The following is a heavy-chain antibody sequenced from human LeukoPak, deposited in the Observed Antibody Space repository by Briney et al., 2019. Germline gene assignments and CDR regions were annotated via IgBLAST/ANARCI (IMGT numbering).Heavy chain of an antibody. Sequence: PGGSLRLSCAASGFTFSSYSMNWVRQAPGKGLEWVSYISSSSSTIYYADSVKGRFTISRDNARNSLYLQMNSLRAEDTAVYYCARDGGYCSGGSCYSHYYYGVDVWGQGTTVTVSS. CDR2: ISSSSSTI. CDR1: GFTFSSYS. V-gene: IGHV3-48*01. CDR3: ARDGGYCSGGSCYSHYYYGVDV. D-gene: IGHD2-15*01. J-gene: IGHJ6*02.